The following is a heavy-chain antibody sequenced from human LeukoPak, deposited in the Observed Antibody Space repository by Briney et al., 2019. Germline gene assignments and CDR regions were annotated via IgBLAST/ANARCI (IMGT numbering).Heavy chain of an antibody. Sequence: SETLSLTCAVSGGSISSGGYSWSWIRQPPGKGLEWIGEINHSGSTNYNPSLKSRVTISVDTSKNQFSLKLSSVTAADTAVYYCARLVGATTVDYWGQGTLVTVSS. J-gene: IGHJ4*02. D-gene: IGHD1-26*01. CDR1: GGSISSGGYS. CDR3: ARLVGATTVDY. V-gene: IGHV4-34*01. CDR2: INHSGST.